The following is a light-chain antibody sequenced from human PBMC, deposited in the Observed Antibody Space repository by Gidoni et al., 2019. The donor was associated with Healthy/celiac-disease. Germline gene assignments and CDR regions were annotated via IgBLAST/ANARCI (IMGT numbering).Light chain of an antibody. J-gene: IGKJ1*01. Sequence: EVVLTQSPPTLPLSPGERATLSCRASQSVFNYLDWYQQKGGQAPRLLIYDTSLRATGIPTRFSGSESGTDFTLTISSLEPEDFGIYYCQQRVSWPPTFGQGTRVDIK. V-gene: IGKV3-11*01. CDR2: DTS. CDR3: QQRVSWPPT. CDR1: QSVFNY.